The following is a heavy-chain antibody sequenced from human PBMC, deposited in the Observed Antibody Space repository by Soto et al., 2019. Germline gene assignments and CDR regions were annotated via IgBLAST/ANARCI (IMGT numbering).Heavy chain of an antibody. D-gene: IGHD3-3*01. J-gene: IGHJ4*02. CDR3: AKDTNYDFWSGYYGNFDY. V-gene: IGHV3-23*01. CDR2: ISGSGGST. Sequence: PGGSLRLSCAASGFTFSSYAMSWVRQAPGKGLEWVSAISGSGGSTYYADSVKGRFTISRDNSKNTLYLQMNSLRAEDTAVYYCAKDTNYDFWSGYYGNFDYWGQGTLVTVSS. CDR1: GFTFSSYA.